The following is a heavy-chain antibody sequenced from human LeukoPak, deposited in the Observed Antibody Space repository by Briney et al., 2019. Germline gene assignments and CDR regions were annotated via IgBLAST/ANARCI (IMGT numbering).Heavy chain of an antibody. CDR3: AKDRHYYDSSGYSQSFDY. Sequence: PGGSLRLSCAASGFTFSSYAMSWVRQAPGKGLEWVSAISGSGGSTYYADSVKGRFTISRDNSKNTLYLQMNSLRAEDTAVYYCAKDRHYYDSSGYSQSFDYWGQGTLVTVSS. D-gene: IGHD3-22*01. CDR2: ISGSGGST. J-gene: IGHJ4*02. V-gene: IGHV3-23*01. CDR1: GFTFSSYA.